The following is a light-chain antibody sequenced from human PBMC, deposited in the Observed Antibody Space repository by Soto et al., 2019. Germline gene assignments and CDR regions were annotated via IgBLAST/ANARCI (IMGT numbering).Light chain of an antibody. Sequence: QSVLTQPPSASGTPGQRVTISCSGSSSNIGSNYVYWYHQLPGTAPKLLIYRNNQRPSGVPDRFSGSKSGTSAPLAISGLRSEDEADYYCAAWDDSLSAFYVFGTGTKVTVL. CDR1: SSNIGSNY. V-gene: IGLV1-47*01. CDR2: RNN. J-gene: IGLJ1*01. CDR3: AAWDDSLSAFYV.